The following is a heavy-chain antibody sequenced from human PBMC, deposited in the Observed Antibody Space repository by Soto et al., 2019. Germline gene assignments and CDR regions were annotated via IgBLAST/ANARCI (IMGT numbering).Heavy chain of an antibody. V-gene: IGHV4-59*01. CDR2: MYYRGST. D-gene: IGHD2-21*01. J-gene: IGHJ6*02. CDR3: ARENPINVVHYGMDV. CDR1: GVSITSYY. Sequence: SETLSLTCSVSGVSITSYYWSWIRQPPGKGLEWIGYMYYRGSTNCNPSLKSRVTISLDTSKNEFSLKLYSVTAADTAVYYCARENPINVVHYGMDVWGQGTTVTVSS.